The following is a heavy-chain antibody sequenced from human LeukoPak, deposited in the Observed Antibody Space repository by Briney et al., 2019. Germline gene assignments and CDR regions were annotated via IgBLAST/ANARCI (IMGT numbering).Heavy chain of an antibody. CDR1: GFTFSSYW. D-gene: IGHD3-10*01. CDR3: ASLLWFGERDFDY. Sequence: GGSLRLSCAASGFTFSSYWMSWVRQAPGKGLEWVANIKQDGSEKYYVDSVKGRFTISRDNAKNSLYLQMNSLRAEDTAVYYCASLLWFGERDFDYWGRGTLVTVSS. V-gene: IGHV3-7*01. CDR2: IKQDGSEK. J-gene: IGHJ4*02.